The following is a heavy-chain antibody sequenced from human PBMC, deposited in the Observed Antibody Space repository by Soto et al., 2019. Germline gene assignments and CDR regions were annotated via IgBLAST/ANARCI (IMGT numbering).Heavy chain of an antibody. CDR2: IYSGGST. D-gene: IGHD2-21*02. CDR3: ARDLFSDSNY. CDR1: GFTFSDYY. Sequence: VQLVESGGGLVKPGGSLRLSCAASGFTFSDYYMSWIRQAPGKGLEWVSVIYSGGSTYYADSVKGRFTISRDNSKNTLYLQMNSLRAEDTAVYYCARDLFSDSNYWGQGTLVTVSS. J-gene: IGHJ4*02. V-gene: IGHV3-66*01.